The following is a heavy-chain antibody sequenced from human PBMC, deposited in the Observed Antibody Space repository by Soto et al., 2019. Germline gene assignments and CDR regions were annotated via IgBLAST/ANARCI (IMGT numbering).Heavy chain of an antibody. Sequence: SETLSLTCTVSGGSVSSGSYYWSWIRQPPGKGLEWIGYICYSGSTNYNPSLKSRVTISVDTSKNQFSLKLGSVTAADTAVYYCAREGYYDSSGYTWGQGTLVTVSS. J-gene: IGHJ5*02. V-gene: IGHV4-61*01. D-gene: IGHD3-22*01. CDR3: AREGYYDSSGYT. CDR2: ICYSGST. CDR1: GGSVSSGSYY.